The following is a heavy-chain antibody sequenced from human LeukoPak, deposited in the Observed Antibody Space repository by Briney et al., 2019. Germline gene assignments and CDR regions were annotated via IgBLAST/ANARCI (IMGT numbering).Heavy chain of an antibody. D-gene: IGHD3-9*01. CDR2: INSNSGGT. J-gene: IGHJ3*02. CDR1: GYTFTGYY. V-gene: IGHV1-2*02. Sequence: GASVKVSCKASGYTFTGYYMHWVRQAPGQGLAWMGWINSNSGGTNYAQKFQGRVTMTRDTSISTAYMELSRLRSDDTAVYYCARAFEVLRYFDWLLYRGAFDIWGQGTMVTVSS. CDR3: ARAFEVLRYFDWLLYRGAFDI.